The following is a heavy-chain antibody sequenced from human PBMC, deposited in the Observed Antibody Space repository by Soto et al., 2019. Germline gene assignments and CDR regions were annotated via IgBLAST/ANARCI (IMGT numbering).Heavy chain of an antibody. CDR2: INHSGST. V-gene: IGHV4-34*01. J-gene: IGHJ6*02. CDR1: GGSFSGYY. Sequence: SETLSLTCAVYGGSFSGYYWSWIRQPPGKGLEWIGEINHSGSTNYNPSLKSRVTISVDTSKNQFSLKLSSVTAADTAVYYCARSLAARAYYGMGVWGQGTTVTVSS. D-gene: IGHD6-6*01. CDR3: ARSLAARAYYGMGV.